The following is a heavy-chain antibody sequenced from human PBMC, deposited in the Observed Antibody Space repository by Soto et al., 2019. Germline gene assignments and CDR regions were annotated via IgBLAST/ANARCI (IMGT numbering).Heavy chain of an antibody. J-gene: IGHJ5*02. D-gene: IGHD3-10*01. V-gene: IGHV3-21*01. Sequence: WVRQAPGKGLEWVSSISRSSKYIYYPDSVRGRFTVSRDNANNLLFLQMSSLRADDTAIYYCAKSVAGDLDWFDPWGQGSLVTVSS. CDR3: AKSVAGDLDWFDP. CDR2: ISRSSKYI.